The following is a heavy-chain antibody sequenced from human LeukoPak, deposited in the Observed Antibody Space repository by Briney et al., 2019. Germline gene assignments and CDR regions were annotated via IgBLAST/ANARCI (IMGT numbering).Heavy chain of an antibody. CDR1: GYTLTELS. CDR2: FDPDDGET. J-gene: IGHJ6*02. Sequence: ASVKVSCKVSGYTLTELSMRWVRQAPGKGLEWMGGFDPDDGETIYAQKFQGRVTMTEDTSTDTAYMELSSLRSEDTAVYYCATDRFVVVVAATPVYYYYGMDVWGQGTTVTVSS. V-gene: IGHV1-24*01. D-gene: IGHD2-15*01. CDR3: ATDRFVVVVAATPVYYYYGMDV.